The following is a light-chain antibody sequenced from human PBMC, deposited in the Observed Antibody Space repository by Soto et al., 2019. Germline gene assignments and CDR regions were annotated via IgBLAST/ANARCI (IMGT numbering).Light chain of an antibody. J-gene: IGKJ1*01. CDR3: YHYYKCPWT. Sequence: EIVMTQSPAILSVSPGDRATLSCMASQSISRNLGWYQQRPGKPPRLLIYGESTRATGVPARFSGSGSGTDFTLTISGLESEDFAVYYCYHYYKCPWTFGPGSKVETK. CDR2: GES. V-gene: IGKV3-15*01. CDR1: QSISRN.